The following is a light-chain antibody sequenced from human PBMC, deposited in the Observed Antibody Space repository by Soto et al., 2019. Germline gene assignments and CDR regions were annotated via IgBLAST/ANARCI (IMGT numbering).Light chain of an antibody. Sequence: DVVMTQSPLSLPVTLGQPASISCRSSESLVYKDGNTYLNWFQQRPGQPPRRLIYNVSNRDSGVPDRFSGSGSDTDFTLKISRVEAEDVGVYYCMQGTQWPYTFGQGTKLEIK. V-gene: IGKV2-30*01. J-gene: IGKJ2*01. CDR2: NVS. CDR1: ESLVYKDGNTY. CDR3: MQGTQWPYT.